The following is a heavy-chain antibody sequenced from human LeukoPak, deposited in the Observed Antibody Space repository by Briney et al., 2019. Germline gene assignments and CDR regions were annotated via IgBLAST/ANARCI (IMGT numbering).Heavy chain of an antibody. CDR1: GYTFTSYG. CDR3: AGHQAPRGELRSFDI. D-gene: IGHD3-16*01. J-gene: IGHJ3*02. CDR2: ISAYNGNT. Sequence: ASVKVSCKASGYTFTSYGISWVRQAPGQGLEWMGWISAYNGNTNYAQKLQGRVTMTTDTSTSTAYMELRSLRSDDTAVYYCAGHQAPRGELRSFDIWGQGTMVTVSP. V-gene: IGHV1-18*01.